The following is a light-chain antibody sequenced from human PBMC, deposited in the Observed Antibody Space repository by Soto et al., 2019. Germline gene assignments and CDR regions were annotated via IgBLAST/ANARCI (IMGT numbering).Light chain of an antibody. V-gene: IGLV2-23*01. J-gene: IGLJ1*01. Sequence: QSVLTQPASVSGSPGQSITLSCTGTSNDVGTYNLVSWYQRHPGKAPKLIIFEGFKRPSGVSNRFSGSKSGNTASLTISGLQAEDEADYYCSSYAGSTTYVFGTGTKVTVL. CDR2: EGF. CDR3: SSYAGSTTYV. CDR1: SNDVGTYNL.